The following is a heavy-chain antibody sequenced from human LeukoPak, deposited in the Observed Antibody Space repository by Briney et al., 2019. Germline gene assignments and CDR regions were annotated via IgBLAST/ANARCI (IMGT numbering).Heavy chain of an antibody. V-gene: IGHV3-9*01. CDR2: ISWNSGSI. D-gene: IGHD5-18*01. Sequence: GGSLRLSCAASGFTFDDYAMHWVRHAPGKGLEWVSGISWNSGSIGYADSVKGRFTISRDNAKNSLYLQMNSLRAEDTAVYYCARGASGYSYGWGQGTLVTVSS. CDR3: ARGASGYSYG. CDR1: GFTFDDYA. J-gene: IGHJ4*02.